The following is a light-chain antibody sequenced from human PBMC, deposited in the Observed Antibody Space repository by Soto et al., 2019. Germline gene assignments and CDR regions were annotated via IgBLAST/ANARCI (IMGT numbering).Light chain of an antibody. V-gene: IGKV3D-20*02. J-gene: IGKJ2*01. CDR3: QQRSTWPPGYT. CDR1: QSVSTNS. Sequence: EIVLTQSPDTLSLSPGERATLSCRASQSVSTNSLAWYQQRPGQAPRPLIYGASSRATGIPDRFSGSGSGTDFTLTISSLEPEDFALYYCQQRSTWPPGYTFGQGTKVDIK. CDR2: GAS.